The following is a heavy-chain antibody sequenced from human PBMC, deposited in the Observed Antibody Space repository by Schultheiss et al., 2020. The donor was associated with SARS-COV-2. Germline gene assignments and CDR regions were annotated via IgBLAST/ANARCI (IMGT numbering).Heavy chain of an antibody. J-gene: IGHJ4*02. CDR1: GYTFTGYY. CDR2: INPNSGGT. Sequence: ASVKVSCKASGYTFTGYYMHWVRQAPGQGLEWMGWINPNSGGTNYAQKFQGWVTMTTDTSTGTADMELRSLRPDDTAVYYCARDSARATDYWGQGTLVTVSS. D-gene: IGHD3-10*01. CDR3: ARDSARATDY. V-gene: IGHV1-2*04.